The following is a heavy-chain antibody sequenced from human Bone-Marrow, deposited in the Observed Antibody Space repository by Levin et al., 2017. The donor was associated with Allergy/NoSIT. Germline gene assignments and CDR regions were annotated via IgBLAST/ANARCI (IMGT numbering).Heavy chain of an antibody. V-gene: IGHV1-2*02. D-gene: IGHD6-19*01. CDR1: GYGFLDYY. J-gene: IGHJ4*02. CDR2: FNPYTGAT. CDR3: TRPRAGVAGTNFVY. Sequence: WASVKVSCKTSGYGFLDYYIHWVRQAPVQGLEWVGWFNPYTGATNYAPKFHGRVTLTGDTSISTAYMEMSSLTAEDTAIYYCTRPRAGVAGTNFVYWGQGTLVSVSS.